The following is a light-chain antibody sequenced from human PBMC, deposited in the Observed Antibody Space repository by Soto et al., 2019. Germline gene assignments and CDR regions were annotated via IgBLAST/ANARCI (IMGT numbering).Light chain of an antibody. CDR3: KQYGSSPRA. CDR2: GAS. J-gene: IGKJ1*01. V-gene: IGKV3-20*01. Sequence: EIVLTQSPGTLYLSPGESATLSCRASQRVYSNSLAWFQQKPGRAPRLLIYGASNRATGIPDRFSGSGSGQDFTLTISRLEPEDFAVYYCKQYGSSPRAFGQGTKVEV. CDR1: QRVYSNS.